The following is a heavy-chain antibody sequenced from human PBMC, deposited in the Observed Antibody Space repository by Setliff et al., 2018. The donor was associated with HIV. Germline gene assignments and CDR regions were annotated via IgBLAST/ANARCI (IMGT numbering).Heavy chain of an antibody. Sequence: SETLSLTCTVSGGSMNSYYWNWIRQPPGKGLEWIGYIYYSGSTNYNPSLTSRVTISVDTSRNQFSLKLTSVTAADTAIYYCARGVNFDYWGQGTQVTVSS. J-gene: IGHJ4*02. D-gene: IGHD3-3*01. CDR3: ARGVNFDY. CDR1: GGSMNSYY. V-gene: IGHV4-59*01. CDR2: IYYSGST.